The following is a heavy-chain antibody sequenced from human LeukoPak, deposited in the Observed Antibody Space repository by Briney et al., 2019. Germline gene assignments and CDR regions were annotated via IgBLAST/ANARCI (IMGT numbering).Heavy chain of an antibody. Sequence: SETLSLTCTVSGGSISSGGYYWSWIRQHPGKGLEWIGYIYYSGSTYYNPSLKSRVTISVDTSKNQFSLKLSSVTAADTAVYYCARMDILTGYPFDYWGQGTLVTVSS. CDR1: GGSISSGGYY. V-gene: IGHV4-31*03. CDR2: IYYSGST. D-gene: IGHD3-9*01. J-gene: IGHJ4*02. CDR3: ARMDILTGYPFDY.